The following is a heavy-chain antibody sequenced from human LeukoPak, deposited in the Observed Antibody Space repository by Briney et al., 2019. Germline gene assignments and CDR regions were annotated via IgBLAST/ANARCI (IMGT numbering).Heavy chain of an antibody. J-gene: IGHJ4*02. CDR3: ARDRWGYSLDY. CDR2: ISSSGSNI. Sequence: GGSLRLSCAASGFTFSTYSMNWVRQAPGEGLEWVSLISSSGSNIYYADSVRGRFTISRDNAKNSVYLQMNSLRAEDTAVYYCARDRWGYSLDYWGQGTLVTVSS. CDR1: GFTFSTYS. D-gene: IGHD3-16*02. V-gene: IGHV3-21*01.